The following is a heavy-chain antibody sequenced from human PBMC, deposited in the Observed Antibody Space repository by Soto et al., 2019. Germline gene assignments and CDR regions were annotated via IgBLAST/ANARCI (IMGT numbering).Heavy chain of an antibody. CDR1: GFTFTSHE. CDR3: VTPIEDSSSGNYYFDV. D-gene: IGHD6-19*01. V-gene: IGHV3-48*03. J-gene: IGHJ2*01. Sequence: EMQLVESGGGWVQPGGSLRLSCVASGFTFTSHEMNWVRQAPGKGPEWLSYINGGGSSIYYADSVKGRFTISRDNAKNSLYLQMNSLRGEDSAVYYCVTPIEDSSSGNYYFDVWGRGTLVTVSS. CDR2: INGGGSSI.